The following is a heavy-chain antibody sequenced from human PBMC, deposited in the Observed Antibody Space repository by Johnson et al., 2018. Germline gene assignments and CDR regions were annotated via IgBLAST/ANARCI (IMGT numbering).Heavy chain of an antibody. CDR3: ARDSPGGGWPLDAFDI. D-gene: IGHD6-19*01. Sequence: QVQLVQSGGGLVQPGRSLRLSCAASGFTFSDYYMSWIRQAPGKGLEWVSYISSSGSTIYYADSVKGRFTISRDNAKNSLYLQMNSLRAEDTAGYYCARDSPGGGWPLDAFDIWGQGTMVTVSS. CDR1: GFTFSDYY. CDR2: ISSSGSTI. V-gene: IGHV3-11*04. J-gene: IGHJ3*02.